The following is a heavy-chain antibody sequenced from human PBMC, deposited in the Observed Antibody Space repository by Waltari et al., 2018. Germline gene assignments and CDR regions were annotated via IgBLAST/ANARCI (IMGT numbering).Heavy chain of an antibody. Sequence: QVQLVQSGAEVKKPGSSVTVSCKASGGTFSSYAIRWVRQAPGQGLEWMGRIIPILGIANYAQKFQGRVTITADKSTSTAYMELSSLRSEDTAVYYCARDGASIAARLFDYWGQGTLVTVSS. CDR3: ARDGASIAARLFDY. CDR1: GGTFSSYA. V-gene: IGHV1-69*09. CDR2: IIPILGIA. J-gene: IGHJ4*02. D-gene: IGHD6-6*01.